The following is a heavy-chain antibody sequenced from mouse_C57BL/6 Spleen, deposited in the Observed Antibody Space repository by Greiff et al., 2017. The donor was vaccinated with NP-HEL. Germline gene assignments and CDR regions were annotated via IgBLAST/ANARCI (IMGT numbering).Heavy chain of an antibody. CDR1: GYTFTSYW. J-gene: IGHJ4*01. D-gene: IGHD3-2*02. V-gene: IGHV1-64*01. CDR2: IHPNSGST. Sequence: VQLQQPGAELVKPGASVKLSCKASGYTFTSYWMHWVKQRPGQGLEWIGMIHPNSGSTNYNEKFKSKATLTVDKSSSTAYMQLSSLTSEDSAVYYCAREELRLRGDAMDYWGQGTSVTVSS. CDR3: AREELRLRGDAMDY.